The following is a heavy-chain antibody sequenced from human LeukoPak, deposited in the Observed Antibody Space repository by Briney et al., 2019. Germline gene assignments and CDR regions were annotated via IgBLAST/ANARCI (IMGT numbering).Heavy chain of an antibody. CDR3: ARVLPYGQSHGMDV. CDR1: GFIVSSNY. D-gene: IGHD2-8*01. Sequence: PGGSLRLSCAASGFIVSSNYMSWVRQAPGKGLEWVSVIFSSGSTYYAGSVKGRFTISRDNSKNTLYLQMNSLRAEDTAVYYCARVLPYGQSHGMDVWGQGSTVTVSS. V-gene: IGHV3-53*01. J-gene: IGHJ6*02. CDR2: IFSSGST.